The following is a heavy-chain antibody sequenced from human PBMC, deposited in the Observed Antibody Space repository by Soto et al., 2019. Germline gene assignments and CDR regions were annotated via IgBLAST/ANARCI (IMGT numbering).Heavy chain of an antibody. J-gene: IGHJ4*02. CDR2: MNPNSGNT. CDR3: ARGRTVRSGNWNYGIAAAGPWY. CDR1: GYTFTSYD. D-gene: IGHD6-13*01. Sequence: EASLKVSCKASGYTFTSYDINWVRQATGQGLEWMGWMNPNSGNTGYAQKFKGRVTMTRNTSISTAYMELSSLRSEDTAVYYSARGRTVRSGNWNYGIAAAGPWYWGQGTQVPVSS. V-gene: IGHV1-8*01.